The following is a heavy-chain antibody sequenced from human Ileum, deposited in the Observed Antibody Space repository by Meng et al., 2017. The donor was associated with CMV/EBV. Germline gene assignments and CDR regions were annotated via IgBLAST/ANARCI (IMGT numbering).Heavy chain of an antibody. V-gene: IGHV1-8*03. J-gene: IGHJ5*02. Sequence: NTFTDYDINWVRQATGQGFEWMGWMNPNSGNTGYAQKFQGRVTITRNTSISTAYMELSSLRSEDTAVYYCARGTRQVTIFGVVTLFDPWGQGTLVTVS. CDR2: MNPNSGNT. CDR1: NTFTDYD. D-gene: IGHD3-3*01. CDR3: ARGTRQVTIFGVVTLFDP.